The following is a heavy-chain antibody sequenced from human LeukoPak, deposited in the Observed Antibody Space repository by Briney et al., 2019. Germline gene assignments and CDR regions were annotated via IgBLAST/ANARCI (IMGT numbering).Heavy chain of an antibody. Sequence: GGSLRLSCAASGFTFSSYGMNWVRQAPGKGLEWVSSISSSSSSIYYADSVKGRFTISRDNAKNTLHLQMNSLRAEDTAVYYCARQYYDFWSGKNWFDTWGQGNLVTVSS. V-gene: IGHV3-21*01. CDR1: GFTFSSYG. CDR3: ARQYYDFWSGKNWFDT. CDR2: ISSSSSSI. D-gene: IGHD3-3*01. J-gene: IGHJ5*02.